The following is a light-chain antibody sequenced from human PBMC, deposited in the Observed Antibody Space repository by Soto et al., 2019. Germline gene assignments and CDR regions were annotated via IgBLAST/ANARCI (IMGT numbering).Light chain of an antibody. CDR2: GAS. J-gene: IGKJ2*01. Sequence: EILMTQPPATLPGSPGERATLSCRASQSVSRNLAWYQQKPGQAPRLLIYGASTTATGIPARFSGSGSGTEFTLTISSLQSEDFAVYNCQQYNKWPRTFGQGTKVDIK. CDR1: QSVSRN. V-gene: IGKV3-15*01. CDR3: QQYNKWPRT.